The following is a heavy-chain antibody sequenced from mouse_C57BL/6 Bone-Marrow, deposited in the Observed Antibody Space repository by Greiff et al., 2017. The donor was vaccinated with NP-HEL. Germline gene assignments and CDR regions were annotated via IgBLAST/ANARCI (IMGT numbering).Heavy chain of an antibody. J-gene: IGHJ2*01. D-gene: IGHD2-3*01. CDR1: GYTFTSYW. CDR3: ARSADGYYHVDY. CDR2: IYPGSGST. V-gene: IGHV1-55*01. Sequence: QVQLQQPGAELVKPGASVKMSCKASGYTFTSYWITWVKQRPGQGLEWIGDIYPGSGSTNYNEKFKSKATLTVDTSASTAYMQISSLTSEDSAVYYCARSADGYYHVDYWGQGTTLTVSS.